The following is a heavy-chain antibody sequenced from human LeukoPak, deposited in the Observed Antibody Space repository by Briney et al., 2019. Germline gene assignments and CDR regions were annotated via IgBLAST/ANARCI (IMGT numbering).Heavy chain of an antibody. Sequence: SETLSLTCAVYGGSFSGYYWSWIRQPPGKGLEWIGEINHSGSTNYNPSLKSRVTISVDTSKNQFSLKLRFVTAADTAVYYCAKGGYGSGSHYKHWGQGTQVTVSS. D-gene: IGHD3-10*01. J-gene: IGHJ4*02. CDR1: GGSFSGYY. CDR2: INHSGST. CDR3: AKGGYGSGSHYKH. V-gene: IGHV4-34*01.